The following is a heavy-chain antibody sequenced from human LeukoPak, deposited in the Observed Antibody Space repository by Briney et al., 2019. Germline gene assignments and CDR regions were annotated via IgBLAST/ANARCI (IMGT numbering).Heavy chain of an antibody. CDR1: GGSINSYY. CDR2: IYSSGRT. J-gene: IGHJ4*02. CDR3: ARGGKATVVTM. Sequence: SDTLSLTRTVSGGSINSYYWSWIRQPAGKGLEWIGPIYSSGRTNYNPSLKSRVSMSVNTSKNQFCLKLTSVTAADTALYYCARGGKATVVTMWGQGILVTVSS. D-gene: IGHD5-12*01. V-gene: IGHV4-4*07.